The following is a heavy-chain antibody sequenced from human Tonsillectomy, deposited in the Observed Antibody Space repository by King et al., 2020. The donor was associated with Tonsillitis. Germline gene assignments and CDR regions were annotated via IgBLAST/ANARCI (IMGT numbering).Heavy chain of an antibody. Sequence: QLQESGPGLVKPSETLSLTCTVSGGSIGSYYWSWIRQPPGKGLDWMGCISYTGSANYNPSLKRRVTISVDTSKNHSSLKLGSVTAADTAVYYCARAQPMDVWGKGTTVTASS. J-gene: IGHJ6*04. V-gene: IGHV4-59*01. CDR3: ARAQPMDV. D-gene: IGHD6-13*01. CDR1: GGSIGSYY. CDR2: ISYTGSA.